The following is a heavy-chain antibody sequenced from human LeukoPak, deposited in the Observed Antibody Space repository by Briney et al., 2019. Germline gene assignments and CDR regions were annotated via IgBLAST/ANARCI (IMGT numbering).Heavy chain of an antibody. CDR1: GGSISSYY. CDR2: IYYSGST. D-gene: IGHD3-16*02. Sequence: SETLSLTCTVSGGSISSYYWSWIRQPPGKGLEWIGYIYYSGSTNYNPSLKSRVTISVDTSKNQFSLKLSSVTAADTAVYYCARVDYDYVWGSYRSDFDYWGQGTLVTVSS. CDR3: ARVDYDYVWGSYRSDFDY. J-gene: IGHJ4*02. V-gene: IGHV4-59*01.